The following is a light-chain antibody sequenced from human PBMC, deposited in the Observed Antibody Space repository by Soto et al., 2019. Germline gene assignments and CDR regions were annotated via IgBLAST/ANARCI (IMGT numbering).Light chain of an antibody. CDR2: EVV. CDR3: KSYAGSNTYV. J-gene: IGLJ1*01. Sequence: SALTQPPSASGSPGQSGTISCTGTKNDIGVYDFVSWYQHHPGKAPRLIIYEVVQRPSGVPDRFSGSKSGNTASLTVSGLQAAYEADYFCKSYAGSNTYVFGSGTKVTVL. CDR1: KNDIGVYDF. V-gene: IGLV2-8*01.